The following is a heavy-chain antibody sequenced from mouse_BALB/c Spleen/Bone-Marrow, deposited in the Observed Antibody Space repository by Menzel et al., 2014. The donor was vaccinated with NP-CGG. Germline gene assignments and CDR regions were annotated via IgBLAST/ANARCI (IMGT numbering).Heavy chain of an antibody. Sequence: EVKLQEPGGGLVQPGGSLKLSCAASGFDFSRYWMSWVRQVPGKGLEWIGEINPDSSTINYTPSLKDKFIISRDNARNTLYLQMSRVRSEDSALYYCARLSYYGNLFVWGAGTTVTVSS. CDR2: INPDSSTI. D-gene: IGHD1-1*01. CDR3: ARLSYYGNLFV. CDR1: GFDFSRYW. V-gene: IGHV4-1*02. J-gene: IGHJ1*01.